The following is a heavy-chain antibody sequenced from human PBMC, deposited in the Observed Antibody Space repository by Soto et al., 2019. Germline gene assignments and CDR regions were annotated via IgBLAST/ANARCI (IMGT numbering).Heavy chain of an antibody. Sequence: GGSLRLSCSASGLTVSNKYMSWVRQAPGKGLEWVSLIQSGGPTYYADSVKGRFTISRDTSENTVHLQMDSMRAEDTAVYYCARDDVLCDGGRCYGVPLDVWAKGTTVTVSS. CDR3: ARDDVLCDGGRCYGVPLDV. J-gene: IGHJ6*04. V-gene: IGHV3-66*01. CDR1: GLTVSNKY. CDR2: IQSGGPT. D-gene: IGHD2-15*01.